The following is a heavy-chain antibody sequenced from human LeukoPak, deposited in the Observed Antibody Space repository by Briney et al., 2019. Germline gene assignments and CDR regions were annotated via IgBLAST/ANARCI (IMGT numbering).Heavy chain of an antibody. J-gene: IGHJ4*02. V-gene: IGHV3-23*01. CDR3: ARDRVDTAMVYYFDY. CDR2: ISDGGGST. D-gene: IGHD5-18*01. CDR1: GFTFSSYA. Sequence: PGGSLRLSCAASGFTFSSYAMSWVRQAPGKGLEWVSAISDGGGSTYYADSVKGRFTISRDNSKNTLYLQMNSLRAEDAAVYHCARDRVDTAMVYYFDYWGQGTLVTVSS.